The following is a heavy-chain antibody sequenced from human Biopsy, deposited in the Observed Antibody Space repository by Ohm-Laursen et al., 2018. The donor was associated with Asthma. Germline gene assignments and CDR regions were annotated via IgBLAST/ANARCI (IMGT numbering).Heavy chain of an antibody. V-gene: IGHV3-30*07. CDR2: ISKDASTQ. Sequence: SLRLSCAASGFSFSNFAIHWVRQAPGKGLEWVGVISKDASTQDYADSVKGRFTMARDNSKNTLSLQMNSLRVEDTAIYFCAKDKVGAANSYQYGMDVWGQGTTVTVSS. CDR3: AKDKVGAANSYQYGMDV. D-gene: IGHD1-26*01. J-gene: IGHJ6*02. CDR1: GFSFSNFA.